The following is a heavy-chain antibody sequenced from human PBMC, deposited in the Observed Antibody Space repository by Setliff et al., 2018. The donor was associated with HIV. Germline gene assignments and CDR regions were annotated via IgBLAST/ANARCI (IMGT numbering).Heavy chain of an antibody. CDR3: ATDLHWAFDY. CDR2: IYPDSNNI. J-gene: IGHJ4*02. Sequence: GGSLRLSCAASGFTFSSYTMNWVRQAPGKGLEWVSHIYPDSNNIDYTDSVKGRFTISRDNAKNSLYLQMNSLRAEDAAVYYCATDLHWAFDYWGQGSLVTVSS. V-gene: IGHV3-48*01. D-gene: IGHD7-27*01. CDR1: GFTFSSYT.